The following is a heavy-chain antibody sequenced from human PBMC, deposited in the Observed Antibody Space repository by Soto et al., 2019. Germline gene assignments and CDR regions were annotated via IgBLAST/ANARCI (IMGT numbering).Heavy chain of an antibody. CDR1: GFTFSSYG. CDR3: AKDFNYGGKVEDYYYYGMDV. D-gene: IGHD4-17*01. V-gene: IGHV3-30*18. J-gene: IGHJ6*02. CDR2: ISYDGSNK. Sequence: GGSLRLSCAASGFTFSSYGMHWVRQAPGKGLEWVAVISYDGSNKYYADSVKGRFTISRDNSKNTLYLQMNSLRAEDTAVYYCAKDFNYGGKVEDYYYYGMDVWGQGTTVTGS.